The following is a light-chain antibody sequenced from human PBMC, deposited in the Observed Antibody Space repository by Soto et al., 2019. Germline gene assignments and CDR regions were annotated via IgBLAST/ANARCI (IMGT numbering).Light chain of an antibody. J-gene: IGKJ4*01. V-gene: IGKV1-33*01. Sequence: DIQMTQSPSSLSASVGDRVTITCQASQDISNYLNWYQQKPGKAPKLLIYDASNLETGVPSRFSGSGSGTDFTFTTSSLQAEHIATYYCQQYDNLRLTFGGGTKVEIK. CDR1: QDISNY. CDR2: DAS. CDR3: QQYDNLRLT.